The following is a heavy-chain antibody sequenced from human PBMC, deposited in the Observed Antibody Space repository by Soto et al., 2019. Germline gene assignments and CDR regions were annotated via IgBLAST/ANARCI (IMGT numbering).Heavy chain of an antibody. V-gene: IGHV4-30-4*01. CDR3: ARDGGYNFGPFDY. CDR2: IYYSGST. Sequence: QVQLQESGPGLVKPSQTMSLTCTVSGGSISRGDYHWGWIRQPPGKGLEWIGYIYYSGSTYYNPSLKRRATISVDTSKNQFPLRLHSVTAADTAVYYCARDGGYNFGPFDYWGQGALVTVSS. J-gene: IGHJ4*02. CDR1: GGSISRGDYH. D-gene: IGHD5-18*01.